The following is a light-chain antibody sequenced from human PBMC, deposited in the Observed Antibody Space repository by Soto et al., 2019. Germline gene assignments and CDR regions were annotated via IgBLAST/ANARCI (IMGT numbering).Light chain of an antibody. V-gene: IGLV1-40*01. Sequence: QSVLTQPPSVSGAPGQTVTISCSGSSSNIGAGYDVHWYQHLPGRAPKLLINGDDNRPSGVPDRFSGSRSGTSASLAITGLQPEDEADYYCQSYDTSLSGAWVFGGGTKVTVL. CDR1: SSNIGAGYD. CDR3: QSYDTSLSGAWV. CDR2: GDD. J-gene: IGLJ3*02.